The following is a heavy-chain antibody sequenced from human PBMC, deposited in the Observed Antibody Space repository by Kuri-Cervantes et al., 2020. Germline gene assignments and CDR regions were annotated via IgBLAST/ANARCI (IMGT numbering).Heavy chain of an antibody. J-gene: IGHJ2*01. CDR2: ISGSGGST. CDR1: GFTFSSYA. CDR3: AKETRGWLELRWYFDL. V-gene: IGHV3-23*01. D-gene: IGHD1-7*01. Sequence: GESLKISCAASGFTFSSYAMSWVRQAPGKGLEWASAISGSGGSTYYADSVKGRFTISRDNSKNTLYLQMNSLRAEDTAVYYCAKETRGWLELRWYFDLWGRGTLVTVSS.